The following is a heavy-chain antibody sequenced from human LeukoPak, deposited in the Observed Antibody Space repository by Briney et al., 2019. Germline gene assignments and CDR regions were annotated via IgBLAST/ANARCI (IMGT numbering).Heavy chain of an antibody. CDR2: TRYDGTKT. J-gene: IGHJ4*02. CDR3: TTFRGTTSKNDY. V-gene: IGHV3-30*02. CDR1: GFTFANYG. D-gene: IGHD4-11*01. Sequence: GGSLRLSCAASGFTFANYGMHWVRQAPGKGLEWVAFTRYDGTKTYNADSVKGRFTISRDNSRDTLYLQMNSLRPEDTAVYYCTTFRGTTSKNDYWGQGTLVTVSS.